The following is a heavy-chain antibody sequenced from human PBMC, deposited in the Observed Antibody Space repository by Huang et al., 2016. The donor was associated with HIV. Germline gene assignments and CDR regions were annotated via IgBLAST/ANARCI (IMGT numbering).Heavy chain of an antibody. Sequence: EVQLVESGGGLVKPGGSLRLSCAASGFTFSKAWMSWVRQAPGKGLDGVGRIKSKTDGVPTDYTAPVKGRFTISRDDSRNTLYLQMNSLKTEDTAVYYCTTHLDYYDSSGYYFGNYWGQGTLVTVSS. CDR3: TTHLDYYDSSGYYFGNY. CDR2: IKSKTDGVPT. D-gene: IGHD3-22*01. CDR1: GFTFSKAW. V-gene: IGHV3-15*01. J-gene: IGHJ4*02.